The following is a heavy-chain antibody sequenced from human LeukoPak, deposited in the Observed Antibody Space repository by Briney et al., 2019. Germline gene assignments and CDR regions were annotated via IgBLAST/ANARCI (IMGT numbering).Heavy chain of an antibody. J-gene: IGHJ5*02. CDR2: IYSSGTT. CDR1: GGSISSDLYY. V-gene: IGHV4-61*02. D-gene: IGHD3-10*01. Sequence: SQTLSLTCTDSGGSISSDLYYWSWIRQPAGTGLEWLGRIYSSGTTNYNPSLKSRVTISIERSKNQVSLMLNSVTAADTAVYYCAGGAYGSGSYAKWFDPWGQGTLVIVSS. CDR3: AGGAYGSGSYAKWFDP.